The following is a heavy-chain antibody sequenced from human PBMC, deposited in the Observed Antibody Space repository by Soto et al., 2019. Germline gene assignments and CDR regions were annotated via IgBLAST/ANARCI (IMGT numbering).Heavy chain of an antibody. D-gene: IGHD2-21*01. CDR2: ISGDGRFT. J-gene: IGHJ4*02. CDR1: GFTFSNYL. Sequence: GGSLSLACGASGFTFSNYLRRWVRQAPGEGLVWVSRISGDGRFTRFADSVKGRFTISRDNAKNTLHLQRDSLRVEDTAVYYCSRVGGGGGNFHYWRQGALVTVS. V-gene: IGHV3-74*01. CDR3: SRVGGGGGNFHY.